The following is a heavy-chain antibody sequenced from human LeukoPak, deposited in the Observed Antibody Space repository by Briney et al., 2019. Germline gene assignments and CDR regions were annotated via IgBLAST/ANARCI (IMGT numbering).Heavy chain of an antibody. CDR1: GFTFRTYG. CDR3: ARDVEEMGAPHIAWGMDV. Sequence: GGSLRLSCAASGFTFRTYGIHWVRQAPGKGLEWVSVISYEGINKDYLASVKGRFTISRDNAKNTLHLQMNSLRAEDTAVYYCARDVEEMGAPHIAWGMDVWGQGTTVTVSS. J-gene: IGHJ6*02. V-gene: IGHV3-30*03. D-gene: IGHD5-24*01. CDR2: ISYEGINK.